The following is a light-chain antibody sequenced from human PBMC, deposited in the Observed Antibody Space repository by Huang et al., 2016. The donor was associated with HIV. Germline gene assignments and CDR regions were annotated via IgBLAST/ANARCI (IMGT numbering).Light chain of an antibody. CDR2: TAS. J-gene: IGKJ4*01. CDR1: QNITNY. Sequence: DIQMTQSPPSLSASVGDRVTITCRASQNITNYLNWDQQKPGKAPNLLIYTASSLQSGVPSRVSGSGSGTDFALTINSLQPEDFTTYYCQQSYSTPLTVGGGTKVEIK. CDR3: QQSYSTPLT. V-gene: IGKV1-39*01.